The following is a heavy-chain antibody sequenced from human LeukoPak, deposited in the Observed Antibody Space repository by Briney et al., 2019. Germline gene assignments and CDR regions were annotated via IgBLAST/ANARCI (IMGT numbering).Heavy chain of an antibody. CDR2: IYTSGST. Sequence: PSETLSLTCTVSGGSISSYYWSWIRQPAGKGLEWIGRIYTSGSTNYNPSLKSRVTMSVDTSKNQFSLKLSSVTAADTAVYYCARAYNSYGKLELDYWGQGTLVTVSS. CDR1: GGSISSYY. CDR3: ARAYNSYGKLELDY. V-gene: IGHV4-4*07. D-gene: IGHD1-1*01. J-gene: IGHJ4*02.